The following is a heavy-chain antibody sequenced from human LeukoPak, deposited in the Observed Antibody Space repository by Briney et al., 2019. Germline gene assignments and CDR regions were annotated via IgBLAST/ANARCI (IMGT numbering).Heavy chain of an antibody. CDR2: MSSSGSTI. Sequence: GRSLRLSCAASGFTFSIYEMNWVRQAPGKGLEWVSYMSSSGSTIYSTDSVKGRFTISRDNAKNSLYLQMNSLRAEDTAVSYCAREALGRRYMDVWGKGTTVTVSS. CDR1: GFTFSIYE. J-gene: IGHJ6*03. D-gene: IGHD7-27*01. V-gene: IGHV3-48*03. CDR3: AREALGRRYMDV.